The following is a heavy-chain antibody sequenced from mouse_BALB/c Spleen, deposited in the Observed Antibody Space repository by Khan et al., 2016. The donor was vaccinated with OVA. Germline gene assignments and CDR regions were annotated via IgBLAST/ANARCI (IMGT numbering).Heavy chain of an antibody. CDR2: ISYSGST. J-gene: IGHJ2*01. V-gene: IGHV3-2*02. D-gene: IGHD1-2*01. CDR3: ARTARIKY. Sequence: VQLKESGPGLVKPSQSLSLTCTVTGYSITSGYGWNWIRQFPGNKLEWMGHISYSGSTNYNPSLKSRISITRDTSKNQFFLQLNSVTTEDTATYYCARTARIKYWGQGTTLTGSS. CDR1: GYSITSGYG.